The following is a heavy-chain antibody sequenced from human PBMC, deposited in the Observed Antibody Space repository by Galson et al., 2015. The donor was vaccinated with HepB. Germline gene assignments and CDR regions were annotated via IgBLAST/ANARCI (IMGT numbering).Heavy chain of an antibody. D-gene: IGHD1-26*01. CDR2: IYYSGST. Sequence: ETLSLTCTVSGGSISSSSYYWGWIRQPPGKGLEWIGSIYYSGSTYYNPSLKSRVTISVGTSKNQFSLKLSSVTAADTAVYYCARSLIGWDSAGPANWFDPWGQGTLVTVSS. J-gene: IGHJ5*02. CDR1: GGSISSSSYY. V-gene: IGHV4-39*01. CDR3: ARSLIGWDSAGPANWFDP.